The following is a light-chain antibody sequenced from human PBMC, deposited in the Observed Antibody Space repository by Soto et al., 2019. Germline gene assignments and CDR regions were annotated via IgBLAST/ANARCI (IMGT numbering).Light chain of an antibody. CDR1: QSISNW. J-gene: IGKJ2*01. CDR3: QQYDIHST. V-gene: IGKV1-5*01. CDR2: AAS. Sequence: DIQMTQSPSTLSASVGDRVTITCRASQSISNWVAWYQQKPGKAPNLLIYAASSLQSGVPSRFSGSGSGTEFTLTITSLQADDFATYYCQQYDIHSTFGQGTKLEIK.